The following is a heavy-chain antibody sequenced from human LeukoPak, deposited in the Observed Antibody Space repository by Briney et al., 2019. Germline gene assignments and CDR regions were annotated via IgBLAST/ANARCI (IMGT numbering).Heavy chain of an antibody. J-gene: IGHJ4*02. V-gene: IGHV3-30*03. D-gene: IGHD5-12*01. CDR2: ISYDGSNK. Sequence: GRSLRLSCAASGFTFSSYGMHWVRQAPGKGLEWVAVISYDGSNKYYADSVKGRFTISRDNSKNTLYLQMNSLRAEDTAVYYCALWNSGYEATDYWGQGTLVTVSS. CDR1: GFTFSSYG. CDR3: ALWNSGYEATDY.